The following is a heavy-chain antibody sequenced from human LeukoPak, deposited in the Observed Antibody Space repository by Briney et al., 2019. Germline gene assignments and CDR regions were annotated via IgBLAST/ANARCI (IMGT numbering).Heavy chain of an antibody. V-gene: IGHV1-69*13. D-gene: IGHD2-2*02. J-gene: IGHJ6*02. CDR3: AREIAGPYCSSTSCYTPSDYYYGMDD. CDR2: IIPIFGTA. Sequence: SVKVSCKASGGTFSSYAISWVRQAPGQGLEWMGGIIPIFGTANYAQKFQGRVTITADESTSTAYMELSSLRSEDTAVYYCAREIAGPYCSSTSCYTPSDYYYGMDDWGQGTTVTVSS. CDR1: GGTFSSYA.